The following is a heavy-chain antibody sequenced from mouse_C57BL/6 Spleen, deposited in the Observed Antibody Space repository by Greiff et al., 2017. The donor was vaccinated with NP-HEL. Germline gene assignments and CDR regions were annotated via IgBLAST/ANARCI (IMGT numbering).Heavy chain of an antibody. D-gene: IGHD3-1*01. J-gene: IGHJ3*01. CDR1: GFSLTSYG. CDR3: VGDSPTAPVVAY. Sequence: QVQLKESGPGLVQPSQSLSITCTVSGFSLTSYGVHWVRQSPGKGLEWLGVIWRGGRTDYNAAFISRLCISKDNFKRQVFLKMNSLQADDTAIYYCVGDSPTAPVVAYWVQVTLVTVAA. V-gene: IGHV2-2*01. CDR2: IWRGGRT.